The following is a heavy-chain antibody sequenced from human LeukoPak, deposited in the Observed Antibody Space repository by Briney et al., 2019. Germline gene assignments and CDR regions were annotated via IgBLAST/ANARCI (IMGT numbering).Heavy chain of an antibody. CDR3: ARRTGYSSGWYGY. CDR2: INRSGST. V-gene: IGHV4-34*01. J-gene: IGHJ4*02. CDR1: GGSFSGYY. Sequence: SETLSLTCAVYGGSFSGYYWSWIRQPPGKGLEWIGEINRSGSTNYNPSLKSRVTISVDTSKNQFSLKLSSVTAADTAVYYCARRTGYSSGWYGYWGQGTLVTVSS. D-gene: IGHD6-19*01.